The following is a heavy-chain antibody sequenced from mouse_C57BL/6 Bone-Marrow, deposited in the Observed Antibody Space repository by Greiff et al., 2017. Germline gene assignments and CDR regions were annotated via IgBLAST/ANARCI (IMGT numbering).Heavy chain of an antibody. V-gene: IGHV8-8*01. CDR2: IWWDDDK. CDR1: GFSLSTFGMG. Sequence: QVTLKESGPGILQPSQTLSLTCSFSGFSLSTFGMGVGWIRQPSGKGLEWLAHIWWDDDKYYTPALKSRLTISKDTSKNQAFLKIANVDTADTATYYCARNYYGSTFDYWGQGTTLTVSS. CDR3: ARNYYGSTFDY. D-gene: IGHD1-1*01. J-gene: IGHJ2*01.